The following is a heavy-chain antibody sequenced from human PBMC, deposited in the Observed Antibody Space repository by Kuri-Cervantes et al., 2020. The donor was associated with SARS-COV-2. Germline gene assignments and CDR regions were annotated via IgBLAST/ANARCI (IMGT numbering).Heavy chain of an antibody. CDR1: GFTFSSYG. CDR2: ISSSGSTI. D-gene: IGHD3-3*01. J-gene: IGHJ4*02. CDR3: ARRNDFWSGAYFDY. V-gene: IGHV3-48*04. Sequence: GESLKISCAASGFTFSSYGMHWVRQAPGKGLEWVSYISSSGSTIYYADSVKGRFTISRDNAKNSLYLQMNSLRAEDTAVYYCARRNDFWSGAYFDYWGQGTLVTVSS.